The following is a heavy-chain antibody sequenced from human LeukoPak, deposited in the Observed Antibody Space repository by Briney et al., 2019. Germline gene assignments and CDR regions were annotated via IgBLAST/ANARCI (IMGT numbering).Heavy chain of an antibody. V-gene: IGHV4-59*01. CDR1: GGSISSYY. J-gene: IGHJ6*03. Sequence: PSETLSLTCTVSGGSISSYYWSWIRQPPGKGLEWIGYIYYSGSTNYNPSLKSRVTISVDTSKNQFSLKLSSVTAADTAVYYCARCGYSYESLYYRDYYYYMDVWGKGTTVTISS. CDR3: ARCGYSYESLYYRDYYYYMDV. D-gene: IGHD5-18*01. CDR2: IYYSGST.